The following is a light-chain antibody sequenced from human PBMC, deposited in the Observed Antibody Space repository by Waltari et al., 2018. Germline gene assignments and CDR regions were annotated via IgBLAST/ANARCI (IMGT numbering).Light chain of an antibody. CDR1: SSDVGGYDY. J-gene: IGLJ3*02. CDR3: CSYAGRATWA. CDR2: DVN. Sequence: QSALTQPRSVSGSPGHSVTISCTGTSSDVGGYDYVSWYHQHPGKAPKRVIYDVNKRPSGVPDRFSGSKSGNTASLTISGLQADDEADYNCCSYAGRATWAFGGGTKLTVL. V-gene: IGLV2-11*01.